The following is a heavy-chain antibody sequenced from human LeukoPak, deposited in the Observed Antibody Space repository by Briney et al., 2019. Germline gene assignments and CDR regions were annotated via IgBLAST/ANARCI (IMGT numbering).Heavy chain of an antibody. CDR3: AKDLEAYGSGSYYFDY. J-gene: IGHJ4*02. CDR2: ISGSGGST. V-gene: IGHV3-23*01. D-gene: IGHD3-10*01. Sequence: PGGSLRLSCAASGFTFSSYAMSWVRQAPGKGLEWVSAISGSGGSTYYADSVKGRFTISRENSKNTMYLQMNRLRAEDTAVYSCAKDLEAYGSGSYYFDYWGQGTLVTVSS. CDR1: GFTFSSYA.